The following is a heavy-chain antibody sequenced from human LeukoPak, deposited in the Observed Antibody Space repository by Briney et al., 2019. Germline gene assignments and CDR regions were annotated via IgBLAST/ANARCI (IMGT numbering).Heavy chain of an antibody. J-gene: IGHJ4*02. D-gene: IGHD3-10*01. Sequence: NPSETLSLTCTASGGSISSYYWSWIRQPPGKGLEWIGYIYYSGSTNYNPSLKSRVTISVDTSKNQFSLKLSSVTAADTAVYYCASMVRDYYGSASFDYWGQGTLVTVSS. CDR2: IYYSGST. CDR1: GGSISSYY. V-gene: IGHV4-59*01. CDR3: ASMVRDYYGSASFDY.